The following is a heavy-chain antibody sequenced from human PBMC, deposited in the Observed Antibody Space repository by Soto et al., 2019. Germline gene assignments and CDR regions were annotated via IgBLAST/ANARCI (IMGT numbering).Heavy chain of an antibody. CDR1: GFTFSSYG. D-gene: IGHD3-10*01. V-gene: IGHV3-30*18. J-gene: IGHJ6*02. Sequence: GGSLRLSCAASGFTFSSYGMHWVRQAPGKGLEWVAVISYDGSNKYYADPVKGRFTISRDNSKNTLYLQMNSLRAEDTAVYYCAKLLRVRAYYYYGMDVWGQGTTVTVSS. CDR3: AKLLRVRAYYYYGMDV. CDR2: ISYDGSNK.